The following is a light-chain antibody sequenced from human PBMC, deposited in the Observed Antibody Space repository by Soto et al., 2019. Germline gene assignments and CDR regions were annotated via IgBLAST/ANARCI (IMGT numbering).Light chain of an antibody. Sequence: QLVLTQPPSASGTPGQRVTISCSGSSSNIGNNYVYWYQHLPGTAPKLLIYRNNQRPSGVPDRFSGSKSGTSASLAISGLRSEDEADYYCAAWDGSLRAWVFGGGTKVTVL. CDR3: AAWDGSLRAWV. CDR1: SSNIGNNY. V-gene: IGLV1-47*01. CDR2: RNN. J-gene: IGLJ3*02.